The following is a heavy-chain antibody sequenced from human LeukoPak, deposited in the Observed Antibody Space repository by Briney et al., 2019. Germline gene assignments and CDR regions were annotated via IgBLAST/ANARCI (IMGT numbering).Heavy chain of an antibody. CDR1: GFTFSSYA. Sequence: GGSLRLSCAASGFTFSSYALSWVRQAPGKGLEWVAVTSSDLNVKLYADSVKGRFTISRDNSRSTLYLQMNSLRPEDTAIYYCAREGYYGSGSPPSLYFDYWGQGTLVTVSS. CDR2: TSSDLNVK. CDR3: AREGYYGSGSPPSLYFDY. V-gene: IGHV3-30*03. J-gene: IGHJ4*02. D-gene: IGHD3-10*01.